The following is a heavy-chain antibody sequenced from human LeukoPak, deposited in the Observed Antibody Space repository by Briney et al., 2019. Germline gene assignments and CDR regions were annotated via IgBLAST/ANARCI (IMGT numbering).Heavy chain of an antibody. D-gene: IGHD6-13*01. Sequence: ASVKVSCKASGGTFTSYGISWVRQAPGQGLEWMGWISAYNGNTNYAQKLQGRVTMTTDTSTSTAYMELRSLRSDDTAVYYCARAGPSGYSSSPSFDYWGQGTLVTVSS. V-gene: IGHV1-18*01. CDR1: GGTFTSYG. CDR3: ARAGPSGYSSSPSFDY. CDR2: ISAYNGNT. J-gene: IGHJ4*02.